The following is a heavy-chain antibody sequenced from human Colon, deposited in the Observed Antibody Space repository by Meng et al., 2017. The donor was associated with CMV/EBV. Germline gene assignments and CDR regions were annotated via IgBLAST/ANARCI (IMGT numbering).Heavy chain of an antibody. CDR3: ARDRDFWRGQHGEFEH. V-gene: IGHV3-20*03. Sequence: FRVGDYGMSWVRQVPGKGLEWVSGIGWNGNTKGYADSVRGRFIISRDDAQNSLYLNMSSLTVDDTALYYCARDRDFWRGQHGEFEHWGQGTLVTVSS. J-gene: IGHJ4*02. CDR1: FRVGDYG. CDR2: IGWNGNTK. D-gene: IGHD3-3*01.